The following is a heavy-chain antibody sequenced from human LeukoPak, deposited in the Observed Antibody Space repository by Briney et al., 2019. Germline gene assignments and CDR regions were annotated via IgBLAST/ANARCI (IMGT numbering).Heavy chain of an antibody. V-gene: IGHV4-39*07. J-gene: IGHJ6*03. CDR3: AKGGLRYFDWLLSTWYYYYYMDV. CDR2: IYYSGST. Sequence: SETLSLTCTVSGGSISSSSYYWGWIRQPPGKGLEWIGSIYYSGSTYYNPSLKSRVTISVDTSKNQFSLKLSSVTAADTAVYYCAKGGLRYFDWLLSTWYYYYYMDVWGKGTTVTISS. D-gene: IGHD3-9*01. CDR1: GGSISSSSYY.